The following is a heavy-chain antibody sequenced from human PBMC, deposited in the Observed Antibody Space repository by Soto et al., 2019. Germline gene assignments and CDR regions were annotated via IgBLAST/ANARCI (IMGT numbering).Heavy chain of an antibody. CDR3: ANTPLMLKTFDY. CDR2: ISSSGGST. Sequence: EVQLLESGGGLVQPGGSLRLSCAASGFTFSSYAINWVRQAPGKGLEWVSTISSSGGSTYYADSLKGRFTISRDNSKNTLYLQMNSLRAEDTAVYYCANTPLMLKTFDYWGQGTLVTVSS. D-gene: IGHD3-16*01. CDR1: GFTFSSYA. J-gene: IGHJ4*02. V-gene: IGHV3-23*01.